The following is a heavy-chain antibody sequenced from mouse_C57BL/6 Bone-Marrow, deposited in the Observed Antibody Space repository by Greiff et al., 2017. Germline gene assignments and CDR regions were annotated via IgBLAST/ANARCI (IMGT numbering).Heavy chain of an antibody. V-gene: IGHV1-19*01. CDR2: INPYNGGT. D-gene: IGHD2-2*01. J-gene: IGHJ4*01. CDR1: GYTFTDYY. CDR3: AWDGYDGNAMDY. Sequence: VQLQQSGPVLVKPGASVKMSCKASGYTFTDYYMNWVKQSHGKSLEWIGVINPYNGGTSYNQKFKGKATLTVDKSSSTAYMELNSLTSEDSAVYYCAWDGYDGNAMDYWGQGTSVTVSA.